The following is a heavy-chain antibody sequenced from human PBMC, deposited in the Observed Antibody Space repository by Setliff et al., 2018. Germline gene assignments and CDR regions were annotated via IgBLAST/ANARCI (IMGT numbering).Heavy chain of an antibody. Sequence: PSETLSLTCTVSGVSIRGFYWTWIRQSPKRGLEWLGNAFHTGKTDYNPSLMSRVIISIDMSRKQFSLKLSSVTAADTAMYFCARGGYNSRSGYSAYYYDYWGQGALVTVSS. CDR2: AFHTGKT. CDR1: GVSIRGFY. D-gene: IGHD3-3*01. J-gene: IGHJ4*02. V-gene: IGHV4-59*03. CDR3: ARGGYNSRSGYSAYYYDY.